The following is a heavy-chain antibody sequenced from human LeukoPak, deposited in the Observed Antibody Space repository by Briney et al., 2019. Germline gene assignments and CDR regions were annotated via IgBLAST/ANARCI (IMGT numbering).Heavy chain of an antibody. CDR3: ARGANRFTYYYDSSGYYYFDY. CDR1: GGTFSSYA. D-gene: IGHD3-22*01. J-gene: IGHJ4*02. CDR2: IIPIFGTA. Sequence: GASVKVSCKASGGTFSSYAISWVRQAPGQGLEWMGGIIPIFGTANYAQKFQGRVTITADEPTSTAYMELSSLRSEDTAVYYCARGANRFTYYYDSSGYYYFDYWGQGTLVTVSS. V-gene: IGHV1-69*13.